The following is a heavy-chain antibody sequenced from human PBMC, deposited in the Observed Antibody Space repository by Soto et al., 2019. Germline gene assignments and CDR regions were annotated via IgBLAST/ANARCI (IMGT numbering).Heavy chain of an antibody. CDR1: GFTLSSYW. V-gene: IGHV3-74*01. CDR2: INSDGSST. D-gene: IGHD1-26*01. Sequence: HPGGCLRLSCAACGFTLSSYWMNWVRQAPGKGLVWVSRINSDGSSTSYADSVKGRFTIARDNAKNTLYLQMNSLRAEDTAVYYCARRSIVGATDAFDIWGQGTMVTVSS. CDR3: ARRSIVGATDAFDI. J-gene: IGHJ3*02.